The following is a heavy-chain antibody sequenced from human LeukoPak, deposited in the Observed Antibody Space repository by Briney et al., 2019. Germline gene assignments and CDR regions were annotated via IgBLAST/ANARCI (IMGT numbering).Heavy chain of an antibody. CDR2: IYSNNIT. CDR3: ARGITMMIVAPGY. CDR1: GFAVSSNY. D-gene: IGHD3-22*01. Sequence: GGSLRLSCAASGFAVSSNYMSWFRQAPGKGLEWVSVIYSNNITYYADSVKGRFTISRDNSKNTLYLQMNSLRADDTAVYYCARGITMMIVAPGYWGQGTLVTVSS. V-gene: IGHV3-53*01. J-gene: IGHJ4*02.